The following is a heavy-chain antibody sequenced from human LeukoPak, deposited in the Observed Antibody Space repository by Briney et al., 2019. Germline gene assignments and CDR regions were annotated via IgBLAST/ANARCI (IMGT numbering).Heavy chain of an antibody. CDR2: ISGSGGAT. D-gene: IGHD1-1*01. V-gene: IGHV3-23*01. Sequence: GGSLRLSCAASGFTFSSYAMSWVRQAPGKGLEWVSDISGSGGATYYADSVEGRFTISRDNSKNTLNLQMNSLRADDTAIYYCAKKERRDNWSSSDYWGQGTLVTVSS. CDR1: GFTFSSYA. CDR3: AKKERRDNWSSSDY. J-gene: IGHJ4*02.